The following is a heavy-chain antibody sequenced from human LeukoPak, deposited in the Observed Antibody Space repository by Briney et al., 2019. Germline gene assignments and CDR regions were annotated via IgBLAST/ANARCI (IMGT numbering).Heavy chain of an antibody. Sequence: SETLSLTCTVSGGSISSYYWSWIRQPPGKGLEWIGYIYYSGSTNYNPSLKSRVTISVDTSKNQFSLKLSSVTAADTAVYYCARAPSYGADNTVYYYMDVWGKGTTVTISS. J-gene: IGHJ6*03. CDR2: IYYSGST. D-gene: IGHD4-11*01. CDR3: ARAPSYGADNTVYYYMDV. CDR1: GGSISSYY. V-gene: IGHV4-59*01.